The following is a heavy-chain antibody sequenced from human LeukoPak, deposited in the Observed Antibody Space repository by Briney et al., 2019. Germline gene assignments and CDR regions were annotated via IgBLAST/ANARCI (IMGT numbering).Heavy chain of an antibody. CDR3: ARDMSLLWFGDPFDY. V-gene: IGHV3-53*04. CDR1: GFAVSNNY. D-gene: IGHD3-10*01. Sequence: GGSLRLSCAASGFAVSNNYMSWVRQAPGKGLEWGSIIYGGGSTYYADSVNGRFTIYRHNSKNTLFLQMNSLRTEDTAVYYGARDMSLLWFGDPFDYWGQGTLVTVSS. J-gene: IGHJ4*02. CDR2: IYGGGST.